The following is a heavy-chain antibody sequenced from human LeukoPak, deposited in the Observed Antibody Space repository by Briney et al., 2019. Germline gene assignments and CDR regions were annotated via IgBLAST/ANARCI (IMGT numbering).Heavy chain of an antibody. CDR3: ARDQPGTYTLSST. Sequence: QTGESLRLSCAASGSTFSNYAMHWVRQAPGKGLEWVAFISFDGSDKYYADSVKGRFTISRDNSKNTLYLQMNSLRAEDTAVYYCARDQPGTYTLSSTWGQGTLVTVSS. J-gene: IGHJ5*02. CDR1: GSTFSNYA. CDR2: ISFDGSDK. D-gene: IGHD6-19*01. V-gene: IGHV3-30-3*01.